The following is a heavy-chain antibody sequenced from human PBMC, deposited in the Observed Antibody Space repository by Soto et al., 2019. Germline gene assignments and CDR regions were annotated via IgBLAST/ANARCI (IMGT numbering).Heavy chain of an antibody. J-gene: IGHJ6*02. CDR3: AKTYYDFWSGSPLPPTYYYYGMDV. V-gene: IGHV3-30*18. Sequence: LRLSCAASGFTFSSYGMHWVRQAPGKGLEWVAVISYDGSNKYYADSVKGRFTISRDNSKNTLYLQMNSLRAEDTAVYYCAKTYYDFWSGSPLPPTYYYYGMDVWGQGTTVTVSS. D-gene: IGHD3-3*01. CDR2: ISYDGSNK. CDR1: GFTFSSYG.